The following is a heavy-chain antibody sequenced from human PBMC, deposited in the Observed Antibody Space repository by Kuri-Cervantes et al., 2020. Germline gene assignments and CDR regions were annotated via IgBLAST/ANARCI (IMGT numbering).Heavy chain of an antibody. CDR2: VIPISATK. D-gene: IGHD3/OR15-3a*01. CDR3: ASAEWGKATRIDFSSIGWLDA. Sequence: SVKVSCKASGGTFDNFAISWVRQAPGQGLEWMGGVIPISATKSYTQKFQGRVTISAVKSTNTAYMALSSLRSDDTAVYYCASAEWGKATRIDFSSIGWLDAWGQGTRVTVSS. V-gene: IGHV1-69*06. J-gene: IGHJ5*02. CDR1: GGTFDNFA.